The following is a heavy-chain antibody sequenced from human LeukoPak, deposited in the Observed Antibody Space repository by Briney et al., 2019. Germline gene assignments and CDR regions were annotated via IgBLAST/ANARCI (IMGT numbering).Heavy chain of an antibody. V-gene: IGHV1-2*02. CDR1: GYTFTDYY. CDR2: INPNTGGT. J-gene: IGHJ3*02. D-gene: IGHD2-15*01. Sequence: ASVKVSCKASGYTFTDYYIHWVRQAPGQGFEWMGWINPNTGGTNFAQKFQGRVTLIRDTSIKTAHMDLTKLRPDDTALYYCTRGGSASYSPYQSVFDIWGQGTLVTVSS. CDR3: TRGGSASYSPYQSVFDI.